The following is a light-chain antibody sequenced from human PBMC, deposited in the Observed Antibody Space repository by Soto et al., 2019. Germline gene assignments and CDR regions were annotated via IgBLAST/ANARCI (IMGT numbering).Light chain of an antibody. J-gene: IGKJ2*01. CDR3: QQYGSSPPYT. CDR2: GSS. CDR1: RRFSNNY. Sequence: EVVLTQSPGTLSLSPGERAPPPSRASRRFSNNYLAWYQQKPGQSPKLLIFGSSDRATGIPDRFSGSGSGTDFTLTISSLEPEDFAVYYCQQYGSSPPYTFGQGTKLEIK. V-gene: IGKV3-20*01.